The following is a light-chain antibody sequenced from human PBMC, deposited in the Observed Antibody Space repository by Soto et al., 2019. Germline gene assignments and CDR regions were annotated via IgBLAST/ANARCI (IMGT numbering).Light chain of an antibody. CDR1: QTIRSNY. CDR3: QQYGSSPGT. V-gene: IGKV3-20*01. J-gene: IGKJ1*01. Sequence: ETVLTQSPGTLSLSPGERATLSCRASQTIRSNYLAWYRQTPGQAPRLLIYGASNRATGIADRFSGSGSGTDFTLIISRLEPEDFALYYCQQYGSSPGTFGQGTKVKIK. CDR2: GAS.